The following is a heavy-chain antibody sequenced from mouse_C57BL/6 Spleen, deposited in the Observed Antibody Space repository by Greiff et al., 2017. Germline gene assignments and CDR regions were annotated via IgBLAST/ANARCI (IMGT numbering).Heavy chain of an antibody. CDR1: GFTFTDYY. CDR3: ARYPSYGNSFNYYAIDY. Sequence: EVQRLESGGGLVQPGGSLSLSCAASGFTFTDYYMSWVRQPPGQALEWLGFISHKANGSTSESSSSVKGRFTISRDYSQSILYLQMNAQIAEDSATYYCARYPSYGNSFNYYAIDYWGQGTSVTVSS. CDR2: ISHKANGSTS. D-gene: IGHD2-10*01. J-gene: IGHJ4*01. V-gene: IGHV7-3*01.